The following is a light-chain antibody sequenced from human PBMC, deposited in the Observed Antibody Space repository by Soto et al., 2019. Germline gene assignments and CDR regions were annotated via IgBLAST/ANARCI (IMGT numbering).Light chain of an antibody. CDR2: EVS. Sequence: QSALTQPPSASGSPGQSVTISCTGTSSDVGGYNYVSWYQQHPGKAPKLMIYEVSKRPSGVPDRFSGSKSGNTASLTVSGLQAEDEADYYCSSYAGSNKYVVFGGGTQLTV. V-gene: IGLV2-8*01. CDR3: SSYAGSNKYVV. J-gene: IGLJ2*01. CDR1: SSDVGGYNY.